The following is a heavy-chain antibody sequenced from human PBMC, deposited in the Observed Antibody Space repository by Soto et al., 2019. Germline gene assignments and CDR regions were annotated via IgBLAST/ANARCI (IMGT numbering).Heavy chain of an antibody. V-gene: IGHV1-18*01. Sequence: GASVKVSCKTSGYTFMSYGITWVRQAPGQGLEWMGWISGYNGNRGFAQRFQGRVTLTTDTSTSTASMELTSLRADDTAVYYCARHYYGSGSYYYWFDPWG. J-gene: IGHJ5*02. D-gene: IGHD3-10*01. CDR3: ARHYYGSGSYYYWFDP. CDR2: ISGYNGNR. CDR1: GYTFMSYG.